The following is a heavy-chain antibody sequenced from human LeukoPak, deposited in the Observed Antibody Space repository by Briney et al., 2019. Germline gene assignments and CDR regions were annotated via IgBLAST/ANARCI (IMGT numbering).Heavy chain of an antibody. CDR1: GGSITSSY. CDR2: IYYSGGT. V-gene: IGHV4-59*08. Sequence: SETLSLTCTVSGGSITSSYWSWIRQPPGKGLEWIGYIYYSGGTNYNPSLRSRVTMSVDTSKEQFSLKLNSVTAADTAVYFCARNSGPLRGNWFDPWGQGTLVTVSS. D-gene: IGHD3-10*01. CDR3: ARNSGPLRGNWFDP. J-gene: IGHJ5*02.